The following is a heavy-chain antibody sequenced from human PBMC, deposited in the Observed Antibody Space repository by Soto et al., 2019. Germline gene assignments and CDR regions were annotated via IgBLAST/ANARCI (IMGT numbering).Heavy chain of an antibody. V-gene: IGHV2-5*01. D-gene: IGHD2-21*01. CDR2: ISWNDNK. CDR3: AHRRRTYDTGPPVYFDY. J-gene: IGHJ4*02. CDR1: GFSLSTSSVG. Sequence: ESGPTLVNPTQTLTLTCTFSGFSLSTSSVGVGWIRQPPGKALEWLALISWNDNKIYNPSLKNRLTITKYTSKNQVVLTLTNMDPVDTATYYCAHRRRTYDTGPPVYFDYWGQGALVTVSS.